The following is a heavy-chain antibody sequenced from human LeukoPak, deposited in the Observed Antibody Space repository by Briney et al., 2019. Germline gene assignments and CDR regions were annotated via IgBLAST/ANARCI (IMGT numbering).Heavy chain of an antibody. D-gene: IGHD2-15*01. CDR3: ATSSCSGGSCYFWFDP. V-gene: IGHV1-24*01. J-gene: IGHJ5*02. Sequence: ASVKVSCKVSGYTLTELSMHWVRQAPGKGLEWMGGFDPEDGETIYAQKFQGRVTMTEDTSTDTAYMELSSLRSEDTAVYYCATSSCSGGSCYFWFDPWGRGTLVTVSS. CDR1: GYTLTELS. CDR2: FDPEDGET.